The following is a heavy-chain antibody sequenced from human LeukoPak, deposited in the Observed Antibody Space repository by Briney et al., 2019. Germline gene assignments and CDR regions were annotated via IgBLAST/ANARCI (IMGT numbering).Heavy chain of an antibody. D-gene: IGHD4-17*01. J-gene: IGHJ4*02. Sequence: GGSLRLSCAASGFTFSSYAMHWVRQAPGKGLEWVAVISYDGSNKYYADSVKGRFTISRDNSKNTLYLQMNSLRAEDTAVYYCARESAGFDPDYGFDYWGQGTLVTVSS. CDR2: ISYDGSNK. CDR1: GFTFSSYA. V-gene: IGHV3-30-3*01. CDR3: ARESAGFDPDYGFDY.